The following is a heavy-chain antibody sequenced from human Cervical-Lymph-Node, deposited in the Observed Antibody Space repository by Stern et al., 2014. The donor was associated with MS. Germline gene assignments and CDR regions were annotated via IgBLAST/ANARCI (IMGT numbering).Heavy chain of an antibody. Sequence: QLQLQESGPGLVKPSETLSLTCTVSGGSISSSSYYWGWIRQPPGKGLEWIGSIYYSGSTYYNPSLKSRVPISVDTSTNQFSLQLSSVTAADTAVYYCARHKGSGLRNFDYWGQGTLVTVSS. D-gene: IGHD6-19*01. CDR3: ARHKGSGLRNFDY. V-gene: IGHV4-39*01. J-gene: IGHJ4*02. CDR1: GGSISSSSYY. CDR2: IYYSGST.